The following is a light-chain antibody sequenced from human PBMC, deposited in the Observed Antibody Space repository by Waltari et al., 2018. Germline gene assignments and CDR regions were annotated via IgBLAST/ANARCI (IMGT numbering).Light chain of an antibody. CDR3: QQYNLWPPWT. J-gene: IGKJ1*01. CDR2: GAS. CDR1: HSIRSH. Sequence: EIVMTQSPATLSVSPGARATLSCRASHSIRSHLAWYQQKPGQAPRLLIYGASTRATGIPARFSGSGSGTEFTLTINSLQSEDVAVYYCQQYNLWPPWTFGQGTKVEIK. V-gene: IGKV3-15*01.